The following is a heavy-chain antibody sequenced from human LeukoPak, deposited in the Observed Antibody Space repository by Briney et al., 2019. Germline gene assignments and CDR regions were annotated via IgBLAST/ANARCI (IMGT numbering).Heavy chain of an antibody. CDR1: GGSISGYY. D-gene: IGHD3-16*01. V-gene: IGHV4-4*07. J-gene: IGHJ4*02. CDR2: IYNSESS. CDR3: ARDRGGGVDY. Sequence: SETLSLTCSASGGSISGYYWSWIRQPAGKGLEWIGRIYNSESSNYNPSLKSRVTMSVDTSKNQFSLKLNSVTAADTAVYYCARDRGGGVDYWGQGTLVTVSS.